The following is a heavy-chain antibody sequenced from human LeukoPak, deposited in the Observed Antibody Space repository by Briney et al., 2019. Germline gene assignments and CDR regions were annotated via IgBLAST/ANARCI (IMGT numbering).Heavy chain of an antibody. V-gene: IGHV4-39*07. CDR3: ARAGELRYMDV. CDR2: IYYSGST. J-gene: IGHJ6*03. Sequence: SETLSLTCTVSGGSISSSSYYWGWIRQPPGKGLEWIGSIYYSGSTYYNPSLKSRVTISVDTSKNQFSLKLSSVTAADTAIYYCARAGELRYMDVWGKGTAVTVSS. CDR1: GGSISSSSYY. D-gene: IGHD3-16*01.